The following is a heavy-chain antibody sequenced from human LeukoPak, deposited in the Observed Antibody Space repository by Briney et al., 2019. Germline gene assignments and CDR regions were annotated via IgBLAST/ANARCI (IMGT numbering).Heavy chain of an antibody. V-gene: IGHV1-46*01. D-gene: IGHD4-17*01. J-gene: IGHJ6*02. Sequence: ASVKVSCKASGYTFTGYYMHWVRQAPGQGLEWMGIINPSGGSTSYAQKFQGRVTMTRDTSTSTVYMELSSLRSEDTAVYYCARVSEYGDYGGDYYYGMDVWGQGTTVTVSS. CDR1: GYTFTGYY. CDR2: INPSGGST. CDR3: ARVSEYGDYGGDYYYGMDV.